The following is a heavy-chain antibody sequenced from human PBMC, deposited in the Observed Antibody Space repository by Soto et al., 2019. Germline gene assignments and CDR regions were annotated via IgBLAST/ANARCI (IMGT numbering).Heavy chain of an antibody. D-gene: IGHD5-12*01. Sequence: GGSLRLSCAASGFTFDDYAMHWVRQAPGKGLEWVSLISWDGGSTYYADSVKGRFTISRDNIKNSLYLQMNSLRAEDTALYYCAKDIGVGGYDYFDYWGQGTLVTVSS. CDR1: GFTFDDYA. J-gene: IGHJ4*02. V-gene: IGHV3-43D*03. CDR3: AKDIGVGGYDYFDY. CDR2: ISWDGGST.